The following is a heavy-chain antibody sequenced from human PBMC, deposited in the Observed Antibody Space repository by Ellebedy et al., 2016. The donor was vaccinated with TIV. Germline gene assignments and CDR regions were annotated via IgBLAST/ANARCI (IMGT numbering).Heavy chain of an antibody. CDR1: GGSISSSSYF. Sequence: MPSETLSLTCTVSGGSISSSSYFWGWIRQPPGKGLQWIGSIYYSGSTYYNPSLKSRVTISGATSKNQFSLKLSSVTAADTAVYYCARQVEYSSGWFYYYGMDVWGQGTTVTVSS. J-gene: IGHJ6*02. CDR2: IYYSGST. CDR3: ARQVEYSSGWFYYYGMDV. V-gene: IGHV4-39*01. D-gene: IGHD6-19*01.